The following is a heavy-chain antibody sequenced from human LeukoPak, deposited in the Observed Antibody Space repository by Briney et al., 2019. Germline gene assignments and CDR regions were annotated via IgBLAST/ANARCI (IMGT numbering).Heavy chain of an antibody. V-gene: IGHV1-18*01. D-gene: IGHD4-17*01. CDR3: ARAGFMITAVTTHTIDY. CDR2: ISTYNGNT. J-gene: IGHJ4*02. Sequence: ASVKVSCKASGYTFTSYGISWVRQAPGQGLEWMGWISTYNGNTNYAQKLQGRVTMTTDTSTSTAYMELRSLRSDDTAVYYCARAGFMITAVTTHTIDYWGQGTLVTVSS. CDR1: GYTFTSYG.